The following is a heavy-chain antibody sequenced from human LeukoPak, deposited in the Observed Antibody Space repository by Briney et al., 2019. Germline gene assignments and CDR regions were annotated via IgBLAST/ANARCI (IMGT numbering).Heavy chain of an antibody. CDR3: ARDVRSTMVRGVVFDY. D-gene: IGHD3-10*01. Sequence: GSVKVSCKASGYTFTTYGISWLRQAPGQGLEWMGWTSPYNDDTNYVQKFQGRVIMTTDTSTSTAFMELGSLRSDDTAVYYCARDVRSTMVRGVVFDYWGQGTLVTVYS. V-gene: IGHV1-18*01. CDR2: TSPYNDDT. CDR1: GYTFTTYG. J-gene: IGHJ4*02.